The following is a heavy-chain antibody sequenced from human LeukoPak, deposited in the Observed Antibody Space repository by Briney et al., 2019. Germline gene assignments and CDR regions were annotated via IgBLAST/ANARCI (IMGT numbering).Heavy chain of an antibody. CDR2: ISSSGSTI. J-gene: IGHJ6*02. CDR1: GFTFSDYY. D-gene: IGHD2-8*01. V-gene: IGHV3-11*01. Sequence: GGSLRLSCAASGFTFSDYYMSWIRQAPGKGLEWVSYISSSGSTIYYADSVKGRFTISRDNAKNSLYLQMNSLRAEDTAVYYCARGAVLMVYAIYGTYGMDVXXXXTTXTVSS. CDR3: ARGAVLMVYAIYGTYGMDV.